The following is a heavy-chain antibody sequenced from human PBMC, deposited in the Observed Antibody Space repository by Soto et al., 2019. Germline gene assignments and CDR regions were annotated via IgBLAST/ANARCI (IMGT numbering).Heavy chain of an antibody. CDR3: ARDQLYYNDISGRPLNAFDV. CDR2: IGIGSSTK. D-gene: IGHD3-22*01. J-gene: IGHJ3*01. V-gene: IGHV3-48*01. CDR1: GFTFSGYS. Sequence: GGSLRLSCAASGFTFSGYSMNWVRQAPGKGLEWVSYIGIGSSTKYYADSVKGRFTISRDNAKNSLYLQMNSLRAEDTAVYYCARDQLYYNDISGRPLNAFDVWGQGTMVTVSS.